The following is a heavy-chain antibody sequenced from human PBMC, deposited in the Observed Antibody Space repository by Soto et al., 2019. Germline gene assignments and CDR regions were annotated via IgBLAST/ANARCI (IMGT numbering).Heavy chain of an antibody. Sequence: SETLSLTCTVSGGSISSYYWSWIRQPPGKGLEWIGYIYYSGSTNYNPSLKSRVTISVDTSKNQFSLKLSSVTAADTAVYYCARRSSGWFPYDYWGQGTLVTVSS. CDR3: ARRSSGWFPYDY. CDR1: GGSISSYY. D-gene: IGHD6-19*01. J-gene: IGHJ4*02. CDR2: IYYSGST. V-gene: IGHV4-59*08.